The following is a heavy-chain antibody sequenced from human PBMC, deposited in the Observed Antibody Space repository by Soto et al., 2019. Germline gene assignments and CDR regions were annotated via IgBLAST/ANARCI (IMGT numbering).Heavy chain of an antibody. V-gene: IGHV3-48*03. D-gene: IGHD5-12*01. CDR1: GFTFSNYE. CDR3: ARAPEKYRGSHLGLDY. Sequence: GGSLRPSCAASGFTFSNYEMNWVRQAPGKGLEWVSYISSSGKTIYYADSVKGRFTISRDNAKNSLYLQMNSLRTDDTAVYYCARAPEKYRGSHLGLDYSGQGTLVT. J-gene: IGHJ4*02. CDR2: ISSSGKTI.